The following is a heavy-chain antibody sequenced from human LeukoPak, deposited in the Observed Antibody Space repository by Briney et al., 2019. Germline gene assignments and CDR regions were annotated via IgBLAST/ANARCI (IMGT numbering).Heavy chain of an antibody. Sequence: GESLKFSCKGSGYSFTSYWIGWVRQMPGKGLEWMGIIYPGDSDTRYSPSFQGQVTISADKSISTAYLQWSSLKASDTAMYYCARVRGAYCSGGSCYPDYWGQGTLVTVSS. CDR3: ARVRGAYCSGGSCYPDY. CDR1: GYSFTSYW. J-gene: IGHJ4*02. CDR2: IYPGDSDT. V-gene: IGHV5-51*01. D-gene: IGHD2-15*01.